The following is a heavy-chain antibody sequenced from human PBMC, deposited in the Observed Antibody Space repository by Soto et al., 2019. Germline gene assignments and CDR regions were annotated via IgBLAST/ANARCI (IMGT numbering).Heavy chain of an antibody. CDR2: ISAYNGNT. Sequence: QVQLVQSGAEVKKPGSSVKVSCKASGYTFTSYGISWVRQAPGQALAWMGWISAYNGNTNYAQKLQGRVTMTTDTSTSTAYMELRSLRSDDTAVYYCARVARLWPTETTDYWGQGTLVTVSS. J-gene: IGHJ4*02. CDR3: ARVARLWPTETTDY. D-gene: IGHD5-18*01. CDR1: GYTFTSYG. V-gene: IGHV1-18*01.